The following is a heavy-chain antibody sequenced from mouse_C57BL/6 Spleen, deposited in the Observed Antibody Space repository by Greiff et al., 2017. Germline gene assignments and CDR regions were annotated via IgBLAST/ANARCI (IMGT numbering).Heavy chain of an antibody. J-gene: IGHJ3*01. CDR3: ARHPPYGSTWFAY. Sequence: EVKLVESGGDLVKPGGSLKLSCAASGFTFSSYGMSWVRQTPDKRLEWVATISSGGSYTYYPDSVKGRFTISRDNAKNTLYLQMSSLKSEDTAMXYCARHPPYGSTWFAYWGQGTLVTVSA. CDR2: ISSGGSYT. V-gene: IGHV5-6*02. D-gene: IGHD1-1*01. CDR1: GFTFSSYG.